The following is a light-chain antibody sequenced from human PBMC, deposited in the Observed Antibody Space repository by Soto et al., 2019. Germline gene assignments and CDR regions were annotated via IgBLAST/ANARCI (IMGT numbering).Light chain of an antibody. J-gene: IGLJ1*01. Sequence: QSVLTQPPSASGTPGERVTISCCGSNSNIGSNYVYWYQHLPGTAPKVLIFWNNQRSSGVPDRFSGSKSATSASLAISGLRSEDEADYYCGAWDDSLSGYVFGTGTKVTVL. CDR3: GAWDDSLSGYV. CDR2: WNN. V-gene: IGLV1-47*01. CDR1: NSNIGSNY.